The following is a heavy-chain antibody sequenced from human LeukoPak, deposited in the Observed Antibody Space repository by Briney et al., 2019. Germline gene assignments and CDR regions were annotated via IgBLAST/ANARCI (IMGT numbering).Heavy chain of an antibody. D-gene: IGHD3-10*01. CDR1: XYIFSSYG. CDR2: ISAYNGST. Sequence: SVXXSXKASXYIFSSYGISWVRQAPGQGLEWMGWISAYNGSTNYAQKFQGRVTMITDTSTSTAYMELRSLRSDDTAVYYCARDGFFGSGVVGAFDIWGQGTMVTVSS. CDR3: ARDGFFGSGVVGAFDI. V-gene: IGHV1-18*01. J-gene: IGHJ3*02.